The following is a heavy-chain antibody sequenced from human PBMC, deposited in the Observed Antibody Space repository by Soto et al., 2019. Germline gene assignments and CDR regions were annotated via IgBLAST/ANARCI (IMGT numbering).Heavy chain of an antibody. CDR2: ISWNTDNI. Sequence: DVQLVESGGGLVQPGRSLRLSCVASGFTFGDYAMHWVRQAPGKGLEWFAGISWNTDNIGYADSVQGRFTISRDNAGHALYLQMKSLRHEDTAAYYCAKGRNIVAVVTPFDRWGQGDLVPVPS. V-gene: IGHV3-9*01. CDR3: AKGRNIVAVVTPFDR. J-gene: IGHJ5*02. CDR1: GFTFGDYA. D-gene: IGHD2-21*02.